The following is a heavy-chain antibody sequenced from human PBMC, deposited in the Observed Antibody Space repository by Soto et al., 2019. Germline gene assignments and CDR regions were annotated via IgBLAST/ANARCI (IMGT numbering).Heavy chain of an antibody. CDR2: ISAYNGNT. J-gene: IGHJ5*02. CDR3: ARDRISGWSDDGGFDP. Sequence: ASVKVSCKASGYTFTSYGISWVRQAPGQGLEWMGWISAYNGNTNYAQKLQGRVTMTTDTSTSTAYMELRSLRSDDTAVYYCARDRISGWSDDGGFDPWGQGTQVTVSS. V-gene: IGHV1-18*01. CDR1: GYTFTSYG. D-gene: IGHD6-19*01.